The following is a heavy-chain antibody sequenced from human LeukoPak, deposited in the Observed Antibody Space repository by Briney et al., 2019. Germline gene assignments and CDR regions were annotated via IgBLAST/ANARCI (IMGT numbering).Heavy chain of an antibody. CDR2: INNDGTTT. CDR3: AGGGVTTPTPYYYYYGMDV. Sequence: GGSLKLSCAASGFTFSSYWMHWVRQAPGKGLVWASRINNDGTTTVYADSVRGRFTISRDNAKNTLYLQMNSLRAEDTAVYYCAGGGVTTPTPYYYYYGMDVWGQGTTVTVSS. J-gene: IGHJ6*02. CDR1: GFTFSSYW. V-gene: IGHV3-74*01. D-gene: IGHD3-16*01.